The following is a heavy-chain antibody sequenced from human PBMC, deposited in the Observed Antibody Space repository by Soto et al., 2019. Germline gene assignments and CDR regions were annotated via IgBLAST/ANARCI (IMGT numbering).Heavy chain of an antibody. J-gene: IGHJ4*02. CDR2: IDRDGSST. CDR1: GFTFSSYW. V-gene: IGHV3-74*01. Sequence: GGSLRLSCAASGFTFSSYWMLWVRQVPGKGLVWVSRIDRDGSSTSYADSVRGRFTISRDNAKNTLYLQMNSLRVEDTALYYCAREDYSSSWPPLDYWGQGTLVTVSS. D-gene: IGHD6-6*01. CDR3: AREDYSSSWPPLDY.